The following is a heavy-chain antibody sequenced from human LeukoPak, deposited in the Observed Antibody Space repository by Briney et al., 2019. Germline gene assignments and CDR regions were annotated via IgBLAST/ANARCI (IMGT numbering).Heavy chain of an antibody. CDR1: GFTFNTYA. D-gene: IGHD3-16*01. CDR2: ISGSGDST. Sequence: GGSLRLSCGTSGFTFNTYAMSWVRQAPGKVLERVSSISGSGDSTYYADSVKGRFTISRDNSKNTLYLQMNSLRAEDTAVYYCARDGGRETRGRGLQLLWDYWGQGTLVTVSS. V-gene: IGHV3-23*01. J-gene: IGHJ4*02. CDR3: ARDGGRETRGRGLQLLWDY.